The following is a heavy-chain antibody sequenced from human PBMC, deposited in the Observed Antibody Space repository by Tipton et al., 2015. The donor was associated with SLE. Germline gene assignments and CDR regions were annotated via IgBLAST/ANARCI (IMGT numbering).Heavy chain of an antibody. J-gene: IGHJ5*02. CDR1: AGSISSGGYY. CDR2: SYAAGNTPD. Sequence: TLSLTCTLSAGSISSGGYYWTWIRQPTGKGLEWIGQSYAAGNTPDNYKPSLQSRVSISVDRSKNQFSLKLTSVTAADTAVYYCARAVGYVEAANSPGWFDAWGQGTLVTVSS. CDR3: ARAVGYVEAANSPGWFDA. D-gene: IGHD6-13*01. V-gene: IGHV4-61*09.